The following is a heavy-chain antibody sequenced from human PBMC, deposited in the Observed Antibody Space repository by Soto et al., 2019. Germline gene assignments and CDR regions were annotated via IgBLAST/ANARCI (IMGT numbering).Heavy chain of an antibody. CDR2: ITGSGGST. Sequence: PGGSLRLSCAASEFTFRSYAMGWVRQGPGKGLEWISTITGSGGSTYYADSVKGRFTISRDNSKNTLYLQMDSLSADDTAVYFCAKKGSPSGDHSNWYFDLWGRGTLVTVSS. CDR3: AKKGSPSGDHSNWYFDL. V-gene: IGHV3-23*01. J-gene: IGHJ2*01. D-gene: IGHD7-27*01. CDR1: EFTFRSYA.